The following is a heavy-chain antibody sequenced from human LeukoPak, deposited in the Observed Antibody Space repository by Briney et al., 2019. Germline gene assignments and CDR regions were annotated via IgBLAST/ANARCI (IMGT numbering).Heavy chain of an antibody. D-gene: IGHD3-22*01. V-gene: IGHV1-2*02. J-gene: IGHJ4*02. CDR1: GYTFTGYY. Sequence: ASVKVSCKASGYTFTGYYMHWVRQAPGQGLEWMGWISPNSGGTNYAQKFQGRVTMTRDTSISTAYMELSRLRSDDTAVYYCARAQTTHYYDSSGYFDYWGQGTLVTVSS. CDR3: ARAQTTHYYDSSGYFDY. CDR2: ISPNSGGT.